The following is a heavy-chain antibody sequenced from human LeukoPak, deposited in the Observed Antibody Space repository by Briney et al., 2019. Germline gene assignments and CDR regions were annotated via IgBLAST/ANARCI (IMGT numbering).Heavy chain of an antibody. J-gene: IGHJ6*02. CDR1: GFTLSKLA. V-gene: IGHV3-30*04. CDR3: ARDCNQKDYGDYPYYFGMDV. D-gene: IGHD4-17*01. Sequence: PGGSLRLSCAASGFTLSKLAMHWVRQAPGKNLEWLALISHDSTNKYYAVSVKGRFTISRDNSKNTLFLQMNSLRSEDTAVYYCARDCNQKDYGDYPYYFGMDVWGQGTTVSVSS. CDR2: ISHDSTNK.